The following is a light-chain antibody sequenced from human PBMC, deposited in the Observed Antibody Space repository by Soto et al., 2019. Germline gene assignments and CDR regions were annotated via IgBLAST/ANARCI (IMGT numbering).Light chain of an antibody. Sequence: EIVLTQSPGTLSLSPGERDTLSCRASQSVSSSYLAWYQQKPGQAHRLLIYGASSRATGITDRFSGSGSGTDFTLKIRRMETEELAVYYCQKYGSSRWTVGKGKKGEIK. CDR3: QKYGSSRWT. CDR1: QSVSSSY. CDR2: GAS. J-gene: IGKJ1*01. V-gene: IGKV3-20*01.